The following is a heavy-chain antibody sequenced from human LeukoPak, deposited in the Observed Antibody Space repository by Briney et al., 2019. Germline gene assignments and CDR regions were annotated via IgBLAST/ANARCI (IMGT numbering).Heavy chain of an antibody. CDR1: GYTFTGYY. D-gene: IGHD6-19*01. CDR3: ARDADTYSSGWYPAGY. CDR2: INPNSGGT. V-gene: IGHV1-2*02. J-gene: IGHJ4*02. Sequence: GASVKVSCKASGYTFTGYYMHWVRQAPGQGREWMGWINPNSGGTNYAQKFQGRVTMTRDTSISTAYMELSRLRSDDAAVYYCARDADTYSSGWYPAGYWGQGTLVTVSS.